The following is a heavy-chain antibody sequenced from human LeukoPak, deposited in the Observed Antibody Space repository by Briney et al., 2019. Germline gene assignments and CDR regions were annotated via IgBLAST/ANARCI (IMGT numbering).Heavy chain of an antibody. Sequence: GGSLRLSCAASGFPFSSYAMSWVRQAPGKGLEWVSGISGSGDNTYYADSVKGRFTISRDNSKNTLYLQMNSLRAEDTAVYYCAKESLDYSNSLVDYWGQGTLVTVS. CDR1: GFPFSSYA. V-gene: IGHV3-23*01. CDR3: AKESLDYSNSLVDY. J-gene: IGHJ4*02. CDR2: ISGSGDNT. D-gene: IGHD4-11*01.